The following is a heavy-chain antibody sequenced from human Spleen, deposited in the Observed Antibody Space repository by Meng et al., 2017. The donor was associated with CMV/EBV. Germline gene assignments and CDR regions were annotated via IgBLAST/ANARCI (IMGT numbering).Heavy chain of an antibody. Sequence: GESLKISCAASGFTFSDYYMSWIRQAPGKGLECISYISSGGYNIYYADSVKGRFTVSRDNSKNTLYLQMHSLRAEDTAMYYCAKHNSRVVIGGGVDYWGQGTLVTVSS. J-gene: IGHJ4*02. D-gene: IGHD3-3*01. CDR3: AKHNSRVVIGGGVDY. CDR2: ISSGGYNI. CDR1: GFTFSDYY. V-gene: IGHV3-11*01.